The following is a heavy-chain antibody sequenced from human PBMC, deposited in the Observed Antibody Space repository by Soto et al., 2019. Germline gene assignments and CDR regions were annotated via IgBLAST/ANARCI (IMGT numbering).Heavy chain of an antibody. V-gene: IGHV3-74*01. J-gene: IGHJ4*02. CDR2: IKRDGSSI. Sequence: EVQLVESGGGLVQPGGSLRLSCAASGFTFSNYWMDWVRQAPGKGLVWVSRIKRDGSSISYADSVKGRVTISRDNAKHKLYLQMNGLRAEDTAVYYCARDGGRGGVLDYWGQGTLVTVSS. CDR1: GFTFSNYW. D-gene: IGHD3-10*01. CDR3: ARDGGRGGVLDY.